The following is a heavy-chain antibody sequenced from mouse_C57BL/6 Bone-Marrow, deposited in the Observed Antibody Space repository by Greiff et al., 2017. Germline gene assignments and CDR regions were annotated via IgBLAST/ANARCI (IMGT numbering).Heavy chain of an antibody. J-gene: IGHJ3*01. CDR3: AREGYYYGPAWFAY. CDR1: GYTFTSYG. Sequence: QVQLQQSGAELARPGASVKLSCKASGYTFTSYGISWVKQRTGQGLEWIGEIYPRSGNTYYNEKFKGKATLTADQSSSTAYMELRSLTSEDSAVYFCAREGYYYGPAWFAYWGQGTLVTVSA. V-gene: IGHV1-81*01. CDR2: IYPRSGNT. D-gene: IGHD1-1*01.